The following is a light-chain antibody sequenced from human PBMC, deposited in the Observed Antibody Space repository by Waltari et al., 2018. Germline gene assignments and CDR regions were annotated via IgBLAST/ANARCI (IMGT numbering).Light chain of an antibody. Sequence: DIQMTQSPSSLSASVTDRVTITCRASQYINTYLNWYQQKPGRATKLLIYSASSLPSGVPSRFSGSGSGTDFTLTISRLEPEDFATYFCQQSYSTPPTFGQGTKVDI. CDR2: SAS. V-gene: IGKV1-39*01. CDR3: QQSYSTPPT. CDR1: QYINTY. J-gene: IGKJ1*01.